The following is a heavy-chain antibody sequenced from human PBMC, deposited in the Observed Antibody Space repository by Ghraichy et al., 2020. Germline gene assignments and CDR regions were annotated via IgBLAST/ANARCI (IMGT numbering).Heavy chain of an antibody. Sequence: SQTLSLTCTVSGGSISSSSYYWGWIRQPPGKGLEWIGSIYYSGSTYYNPSLKSRVTISVDTSKNQFSLKLSSVTAADTAVYYCARHVVDEYGYDILTGYYYYYYMDVWGKGTTVTVSS. CDR2: IYYSGST. D-gene: IGHD3-9*01. CDR3: ARHVVDEYGYDILTGYYYYYYMDV. V-gene: IGHV4-39*01. CDR1: GGSISSSSYY. J-gene: IGHJ6*03.